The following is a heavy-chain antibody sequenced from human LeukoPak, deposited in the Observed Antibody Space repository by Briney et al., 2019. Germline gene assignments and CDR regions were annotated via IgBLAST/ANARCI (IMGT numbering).Heavy chain of an antibody. J-gene: IGHJ4*02. CDR2: IYSGGST. V-gene: IGHV3-53*01. CDR3: AREFLAYCGGDCSPASY. D-gene: IGHD2-21*02. Sequence: GGSLGLSCAASGFTVSSNYMSWVRQAPGKGLEWVSVIYSGGSTYYADSVKGRFTISRDNSKNTLYLQMNSLRAEDTAVYYCAREFLAYCGGDCSPASYWGQGTLVTVSS. CDR1: GFTVSSNY.